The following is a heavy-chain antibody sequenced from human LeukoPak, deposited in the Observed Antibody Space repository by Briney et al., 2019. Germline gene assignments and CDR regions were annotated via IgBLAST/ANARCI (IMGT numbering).Heavy chain of an antibody. D-gene: IGHD3-10*01. J-gene: IGHJ4*02. CDR2: IYSGGST. CDR1: GFTVSSNY. Sequence: GSLRLSCAASGFTVSSNYMSWVRQAPGKGLEWVSVIYSGGSTYYADSVKGRFTISRDNAKNSLYLQMNSLRAEDTAVYYCARMVRGVIIPYFDYWGQGTLVTVSS. CDR3: ARMVRGVIIPYFDY. V-gene: IGHV3-53*01.